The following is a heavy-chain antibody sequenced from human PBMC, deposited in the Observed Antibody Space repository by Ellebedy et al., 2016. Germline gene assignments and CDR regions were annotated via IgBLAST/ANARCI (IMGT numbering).Heavy chain of an antibody. D-gene: IGHD1-1*01. CDR1: GFTFSSYS. Sequence: GGSLRLSCAASGFTFSSYSMNWVRQAPGKGLEWVSSIDSSSSYRYHADSVKGRFTISRDNAKNSLYLQMNSLRAEDPAVYYCAREKAGHKWNDGFDSWGQGTLVTFSS. V-gene: IGHV3-21*01. CDR2: IDSSSSYR. CDR3: AREKAGHKWNDGFDS. J-gene: IGHJ4*02.